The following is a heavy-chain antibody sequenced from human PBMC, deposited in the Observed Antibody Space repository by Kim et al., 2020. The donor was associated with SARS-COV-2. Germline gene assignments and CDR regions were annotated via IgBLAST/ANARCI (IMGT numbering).Heavy chain of an antibody. V-gene: IGHV3-72*01. J-gene: IGHJ1*01. D-gene: IGHD3-16*01. CDR2: MRNKANSYST. CDR3: PRNLGGLGGH. Sequence: GGSLRLSCAASGFTFSDHFMDWVRQAPGKGLEWVGRMRNKANSYSTEYAASVKGRFTISRDDSKNSLYLHMNSLKTEDTAGYYGPRNLGGLGGHCGQGP. CDR1: GFTFSDHF.